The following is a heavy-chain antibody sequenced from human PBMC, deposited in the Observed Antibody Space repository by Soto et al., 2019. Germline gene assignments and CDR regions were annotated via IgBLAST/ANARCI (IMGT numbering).Heavy chain of an antibody. D-gene: IGHD3-10*01. CDR3: ARVRGEVDNWFDP. Sequence: QLQLQESGPGLVKPSETLSLTCAVSGGSLSAPTYYWGWVRQPPGKGLEWIGNIPYTGSAFYYPPLKSRVTASVDPSKNQFSLRLTAGTAADPAVYYCARVRGEVDNWFDPWGRGTVVIVSS. J-gene: IGHJ5*02. CDR1: GGSLSAPTYY. CDR2: IPYTGSA. V-gene: IGHV4-39*01.